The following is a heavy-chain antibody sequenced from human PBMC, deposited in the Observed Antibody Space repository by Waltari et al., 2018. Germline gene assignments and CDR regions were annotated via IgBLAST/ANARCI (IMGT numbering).Heavy chain of an antibody. D-gene: IGHD3-22*01. V-gene: IGHV1-8*01. CDR1: GYPFTSYD. CDR2: MNPNSCNT. Sequence: QVQLVQSGAEVKKPGASVKVSCKASGYPFTSYDIHWVQKATGQGLEWMGWMNPNSCNTGYAQKFQGRVTMTRNTSISTAYMELSSLRSEDTAVYYCARGLGGYYDSSGYYLGYWGQGTLVTVSS. CDR3: ARGLGGYYDSSGYYLGY. J-gene: IGHJ4*02.